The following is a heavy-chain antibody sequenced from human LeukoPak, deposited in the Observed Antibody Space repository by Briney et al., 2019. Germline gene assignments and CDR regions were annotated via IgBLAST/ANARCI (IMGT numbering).Heavy chain of an antibody. CDR1: GGSFSSYY. CDR2: IYYSGST. D-gene: IGHD2-15*01. CDR3: ARDGGGKSRPFDY. V-gene: IGHV4-59*01. J-gene: IGHJ4*02. Sequence: PSETLSLTCAVYGGSFSSYYWSWIRQPPGKGLEWIGNIYYSGSTNYNPSLKSRVTISIDTSKNQFSLKVSSVTAADTAVYYCARDGGGKSRPFDYWGQGTPVTVSS.